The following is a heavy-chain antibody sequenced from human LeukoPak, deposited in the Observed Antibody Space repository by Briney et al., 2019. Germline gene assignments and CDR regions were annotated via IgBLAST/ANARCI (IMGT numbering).Heavy chain of an antibody. J-gene: IGHJ5*02. CDR3: TTYSDYEGLSDH. V-gene: IGHV3-15*01. CDR2: IKSNTDGGTT. D-gene: IGHD4-11*01. CDR1: GFTFSNVW. Sequence: GGSLRLSCAASGFTFSNVWMGWVRQAPGKGLEWVGRIKSNTDGGTTEYGAAVQGRFTISRDDSRDTLYLQMNSLGTADTAVYYCTTYSDYEGLSDHWGQGTLVTVSS.